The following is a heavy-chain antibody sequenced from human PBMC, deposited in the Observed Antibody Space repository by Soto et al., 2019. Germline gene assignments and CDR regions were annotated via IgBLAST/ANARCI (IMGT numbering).Heavy chain of an antibody. D-gene: IGHD6-19*01. V-gene: IGHV3-9*01. CDR3: AKDPGVVAGTRGSSYYFDY. CDR1: GFTFDDYA. CDR2: ISWNSGSI. Sequence: PGGSLRLSCAASGFTFDDYAMHWVRQAPGKGLEWVSGISWNSGSIGYADSVKGRFTISRDNAKNSLYLQMNSLRAEDTALYYCAKDPGVVAGTRGSSYYFDYWGQGT. J-gene: IGHJ4*02.